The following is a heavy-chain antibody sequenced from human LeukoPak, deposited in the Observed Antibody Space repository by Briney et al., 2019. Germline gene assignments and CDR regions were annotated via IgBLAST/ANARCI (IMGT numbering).Heavy chain of an antibody. D-gene: IGHD5-24*01. J-gene: IGHJ4*02. CDR3: ARENGYRRGLDY. V-gene: IGHV1-46*01. CDR1: GYTFINYY. Sequence: ASVKVSCKASGYTFINYYMHWVRQAPGQWLEWMGIINPSGGSTTYAQKFQGRVTMTRDTSTSTLYMELSSLRSEDTAVYYCARENGYRRGLDYWGQGTLVTVSS. CDR2: INPSGGST.